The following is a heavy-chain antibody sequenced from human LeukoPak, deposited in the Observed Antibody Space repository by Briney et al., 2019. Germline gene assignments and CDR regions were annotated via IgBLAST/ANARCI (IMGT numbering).Heavy chain of an antibody. CDR1: GFTFDDYG. CDR2: INWNGGST. Sequence: GGSLRLSCAASGFTFDDYGMSWVRQAPGKGLVWVSGINWNGGSTGYADSVKGRFTISRDNAKNSLYLQMNSLRAEDTALHYCARDRVGYCSSTSCYTTLDYWGQGTLVTVSS. J-gene: IGHJ4*02. CDR3: ARDRVGYCSSTSCYTTLDY. V-gene: IGHV3-20*04. D-gene: IGHD2-2*02.